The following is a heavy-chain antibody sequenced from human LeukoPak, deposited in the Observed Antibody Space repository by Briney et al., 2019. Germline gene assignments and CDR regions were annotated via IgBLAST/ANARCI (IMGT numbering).Heavy chain of an antibody. Sequence: SQTLSLTCTVSGGSVSSGTYYWSWIRQLPGKGLEWIGYIFYSGSTYYNPSLKSRVTISVDTSLTQFSLALTSVTAADTAVYYCARGAGITSFPHFDHWGPGTLVTASS. CDR3: ARGAGITSFPHFDH. CDR1: GGSVSSGTYY. J-gene: IGHJ4*02. D-gene: IGHD3-10*01. V-gene: IGHV4-31*03. CDR2: IFYSGST.